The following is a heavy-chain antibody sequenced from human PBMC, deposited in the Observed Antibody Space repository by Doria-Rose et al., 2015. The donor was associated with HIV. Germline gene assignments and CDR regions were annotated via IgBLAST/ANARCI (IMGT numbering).Heavy chain of an antibody. CDR2: IFSDDER. CDR3: ARIKSSRWYHKYYFDF. Sequence: QVTLKESGPVLVKPTETLTLTCTVSGVSLSSPGMSVSWIRQPPGKALEWLANIFSDDERSYKTSLKSRLTISRCTSKSQVVLTMTDMDPVDTATYYCARIKSSRWYHKYYFDFWGQGTLVIVSA. J-gene: IGHJ4*02. D-gene: IGHD6-13*01. V-gene: IGHV2-26*01. CDR1: GVSLSSPGMS.